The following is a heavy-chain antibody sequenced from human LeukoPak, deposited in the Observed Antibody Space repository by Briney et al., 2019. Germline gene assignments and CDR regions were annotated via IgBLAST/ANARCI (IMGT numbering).Heavy chain of an antibody. CDR2: ISAYNGNT. CDR1: GYTFTSYG. Sequence: ASVKVSCKASGYTFTSYGISWVRQAPGQELEWMGWISAYNGNTNYAQKLQGRVTMTTDTSTSTAYMELRSLRSDDTAVYYCARDTDIVVVPAAPDYWGQGTLVTVSS. CDR3: ARDTDIVVVPAAPDY. J-gene: IGHJ4*02. D-gene: IGHD2-2*01. V-gene: IGHV1-18*01.